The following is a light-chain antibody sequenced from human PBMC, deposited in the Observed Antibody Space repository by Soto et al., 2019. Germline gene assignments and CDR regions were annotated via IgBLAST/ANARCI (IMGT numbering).Light chain of an antibody. J-gene: IGKJ5*01. CDR1: QSVSGSY. V-gene: IGKV3-20*01. CDR3: QQYGSSPLIT. Sequence: EIVLTQSPGTLSLSPGERASLSCRASQSVSGSYVAWYQQKPGQAPRLLIYGASSRATGIPDRFSGSGSGTDFTLTISRLEPEDFAVYYCQQYGSSPLITFGQGTRLEIK. CDR2: GAS.